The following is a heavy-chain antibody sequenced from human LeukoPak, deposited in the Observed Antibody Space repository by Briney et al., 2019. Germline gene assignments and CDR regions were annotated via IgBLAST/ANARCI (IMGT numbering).Heavy chain of an antibody. CDR3: ATGFIGGDYGDYVGYAFDI. D-gene: IGHD4-17*01. V-gene: IGHV1-24*01. J-gene: IGHJ3*02. Sequence: ASVKVSCKVSGYTLTELSMHWVRQAPGKGLEWMGGFDPEDGETIYAQKFQGRVTMTEDTSTDTAYMELSSLRSEDTAVYYCATGFIGGDYGDYVGYAFDIWGQGTMVTVSS. CDR1: GYTLTELS. CDR2: FDPEDGET.